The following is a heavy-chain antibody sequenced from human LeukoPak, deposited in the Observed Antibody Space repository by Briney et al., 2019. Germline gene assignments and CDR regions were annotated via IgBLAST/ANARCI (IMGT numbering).Heavy chain of an antibody. CDR2: IYTSENT. CDR1: GVSISSYY. D-gene: IGHD2-2*01. J-gene: IGHJ6*02. CDR3: ARERSVGVPAAPVYYYGMDV. Sequence: SETLSLTCTVSGVSISSYYWSWIRQPAGKGLEWIGLIYTSENTNYNPSLKSRVTMSVDTSKNQFSLKLSSVTAADTAVYYCARERSVGVPAAPVYYYGMDVWGQGTTVTVSS. V-gene: IGHV4-4*07.